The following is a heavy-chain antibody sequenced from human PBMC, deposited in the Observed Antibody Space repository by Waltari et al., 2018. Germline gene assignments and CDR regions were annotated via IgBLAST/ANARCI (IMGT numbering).Heavy chain of an antibody. V-gene: IGHV3-30*02. CDR3: AKDVVPAGEPGTMSGMDV. CDR1: GFTFSSYG. D-gene: IGHD2-2*01. Sequence: QVQLVESGGGVVQPGGSLRLSWAASGFTFSSYGMPWVRQAPGKGLEWVAFIRYDGSNKYYADSVKGRFTISRDNSKNTLYLQMNSLRAEDTAVYYCAKDVVPAGEPGTMSGMDVWGQGTTVTVSS. J-gene: IGHJ6*02. CDR2: IRYDGSNK.